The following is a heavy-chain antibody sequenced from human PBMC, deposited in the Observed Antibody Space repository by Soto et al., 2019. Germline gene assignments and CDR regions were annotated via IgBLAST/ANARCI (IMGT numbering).Heavy chain of an antibody. Sequence: ASVKVSCKASGYTFTSYAMHWVRQAPGQRLEWMGWINAGNGNTKYSQKFQGRVTITRDTPASTAYMELSSLRSEDTAVYYCAILTLGYYYDSSGYYPLWGQGTLVTVSS. CDR1: GYTFTSYA. D-gene: IGHD3-22*01. V-gene: IGHV1-3*01. J-gene: IGHJ4*02. CDR2: INAGNGNT. CDR3: AILTLGYYYDSSGYYPL.